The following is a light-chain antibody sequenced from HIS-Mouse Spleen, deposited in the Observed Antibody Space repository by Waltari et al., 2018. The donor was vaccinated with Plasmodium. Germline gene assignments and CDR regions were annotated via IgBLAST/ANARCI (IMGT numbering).Light chain of an antibody. CDR1: QSISSY. CDR2: AAS. V-gene: IGKV1-39*01. Sequence: DIQMTQSPSSLSASVGDRVTITCRASQSISSYLNWYQQKPGKAPNLLIYAASSLQSGVPSRFSGSGSGTDFTLTISSLQPEDFATYYCQQSYSTWTFGPGTKVDIK. J-gene: IGKJ3*01. CDR3: QQSYSTWT.